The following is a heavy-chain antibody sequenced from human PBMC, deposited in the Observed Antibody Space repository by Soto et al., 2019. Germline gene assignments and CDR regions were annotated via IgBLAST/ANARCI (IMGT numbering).Heavy chain of an antibody. V-gene: IGHV4-31*03. Sequence: SLTCTVSGGSISSGGYYWSWIRQHPGKGLEWIGYIYYTGSTYYNPSLKSRVTISVDTSKNQFSLKLSSVTAADTAVYYCARVRYYDSSGYPFLDYWGQGTLVTVSS. J-gene: IGHJ4*02. CDR1: GGSISSGGYY. CDR2: IYYTGST. CDR3: ARVRYYDSSGYPFLDY. D-gene: IGHD3-22*01.